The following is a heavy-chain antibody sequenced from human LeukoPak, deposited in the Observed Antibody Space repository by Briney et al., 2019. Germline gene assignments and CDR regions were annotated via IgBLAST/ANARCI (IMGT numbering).Heavy chain of an antibody. J-gene: IGHJ5*02. D-gene: IGHD3-10*01. Sequence: ASVKASCKASGYTFTDYYMHWVRQAPGQGLEWMGWINPNSGGTNYAQKFQGRVTMTRDTSISTAYMELSRLRSDDTAVYYCAADMVRGFSFGPWGQGTLVTVSS. CDR3: AADMVRGFSFGP. CDR1: GYTFTDYY. V-gene: IGHV1-2*02. CDR2: INPNSGGT.